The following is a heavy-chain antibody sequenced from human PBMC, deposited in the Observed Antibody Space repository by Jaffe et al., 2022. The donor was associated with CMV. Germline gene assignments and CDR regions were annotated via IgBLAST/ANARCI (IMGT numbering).Heavy chain of an antibody. CDR1: GYTFTSYY. D-gene: IGHD1-26*01. Sequence: QAQLVQSGAELKKPGASVKVSCTSSGYTFTSYYIHWVRQAPGQGLEWMGWINPNTGGTNYAQKLQGRVTVTRDTSVSTAYMELSSLTSDDTAVYYCAREWELLSDLWGQGTLVTVSS. CDR2: INPNTGGT. J-gene: IGHJ5*02. V-gene: IGHV1-2*02. CDR3: AREWELLSDL.